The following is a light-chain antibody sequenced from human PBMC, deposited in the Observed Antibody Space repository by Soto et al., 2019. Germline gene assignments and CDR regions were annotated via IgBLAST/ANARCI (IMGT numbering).Light chain of an antibody. CDR3: SSYAGSNTDVV. J-gene: IGLJ2*01. CDR2: EVN. CDR1: SSDVGGYDY. Sequence: QSALTQPPSASGSPGQSVTISCTGTSSDVGGYDYVSWYQQHPGKAPKLMIYEVNKRSSGVPNRFSASKSGNTASLTVSGLQAEDEADYYCSSYAGSNTDVVFGGGTKLNVL. V-gene: IGLV2-8*01.